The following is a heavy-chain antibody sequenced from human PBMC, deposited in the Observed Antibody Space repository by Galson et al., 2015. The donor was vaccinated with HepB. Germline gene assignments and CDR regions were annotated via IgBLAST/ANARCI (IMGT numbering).Heavy chain of an antibody. CDR1: GFTFSNYW. CDR2: IRQDGGEQ. CDR3: ARDGGYTSGWFYFNS. V-gene: IGHV3-7*01. J-gene: IGHJ4*02. Sequence: SLRLSCAASGFTFSNYWMSWVRRAPGKGLEWVANIRQDGGEQNYVDSVKGRFTISRDNAKSSVYLHMNGLRVEDTALYYCARDGGYTSGWFYFNSWGQGTLVTVSS. D-gene: IGHD6-19*01.